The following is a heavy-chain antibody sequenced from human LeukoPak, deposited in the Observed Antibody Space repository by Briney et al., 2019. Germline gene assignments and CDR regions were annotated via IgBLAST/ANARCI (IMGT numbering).Heavy chain of an antibody. J-gene: IGHJ4*02. V-gene: IGHV1-18*01. Sequence: ASVKVSCKASGYTFTSYGISWVRQAPGQGLEWMGWISAYNGNTNYAQKLQGRVTMTTDTSTSTASMELRSLRSDDTAVYYCARDFTVVVPAAIPFDYWGQGTLVTVSS. CDR2: ISAYNGNT. CDR1: GYTFTSYG. D-gene: IGHD2-2*01. CDR3: ARDFTVVVPAAIPFDY.